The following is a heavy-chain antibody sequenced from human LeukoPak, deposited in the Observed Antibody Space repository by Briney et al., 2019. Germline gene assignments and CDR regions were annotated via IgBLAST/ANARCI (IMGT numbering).Heavy chain of an antibody. Sequence: GGSLRLSCEASGFTFSNYGMHWVRQAPGKGLEWAAFIRHDGSKIYYADSVKGRFAISRDSPKNTLYLQMNSLRAEDTAVYYCARGIDYWGQGTLVTVSS. CDR1: GFTFSNYG. J-gene: IGHJ4*02. CDR3: ARGIDY. V-gene: IGHV3-30*02. D-gene: IGHD3-10*01. CDR2: IRHDGSKI.